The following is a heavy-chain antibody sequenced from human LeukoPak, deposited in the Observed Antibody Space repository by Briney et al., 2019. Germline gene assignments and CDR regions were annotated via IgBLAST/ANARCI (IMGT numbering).Heavy chain of an antibody. V-gene: IGHV3-30*03. J-gene: IGHJ4*02. CDR3: ARGIYYFDY. CDR1: GLTFSSYG. Sequence: GGSLRLSCAASGLTFSSYGMHWVRQAPGKGLEWVAVISYDGSNKYYADSVKGRFTISRDNSKNTLYLQMNSLRAEDTAVYYCARGIYYFDYWGQGTLVTVSS. CDR2: ISYDGSNK.